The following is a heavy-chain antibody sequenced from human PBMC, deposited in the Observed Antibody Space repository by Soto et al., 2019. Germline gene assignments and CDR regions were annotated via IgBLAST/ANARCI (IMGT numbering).Heavy chain of an antibody. J-gene: IGHJ4*02. D-gene: IGHD4-17*01. V-gene: IGHV1-18*04. CDR1: GYTXTSYG. CDR2: IRAYNGNT. CDR3: AITTTMEYYFEY. Sequence: GXSXKVSFKASGYTXTSYGIRWVRQAPGQGLEWMGWIRAYNGNTNYAQKLQGRVTMTTDTSTSTAELELRSLRSDDTAVYYCAITTTMEYYFEYWGQGNLV.